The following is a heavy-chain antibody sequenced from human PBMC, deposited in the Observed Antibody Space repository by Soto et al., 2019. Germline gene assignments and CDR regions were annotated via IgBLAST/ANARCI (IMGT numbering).Heavy chain of an antibody. CDR1: GGTFSSYA. V-gene: IGHV1-69*12. Sequence: QVQLVQSGAEVKKPGSSVKVSCKASGGTFSSYAISWVRQAPGQGLEWMGGIIPIFGTANYAQKFQGRVMITADESTSTAYMELSSLRSEDTAVYYCARAGIVATIVHYYYYGMDVWGQGTTVTVSS. CDR2: IIPIFGTA. J-gene: IGHJ6*02. CDR3: ARAGIVATIVHYYYYGMDV. D-gene: IGHD5-12*01.